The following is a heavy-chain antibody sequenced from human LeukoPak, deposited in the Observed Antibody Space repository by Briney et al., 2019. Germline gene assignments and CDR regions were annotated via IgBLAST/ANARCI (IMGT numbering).Heavy chain of an antibody. D-gene: IGHD6-6*01. J-gene: IGHJ4*02. CDR3: AKWKYSNSGIDDY. Sequence: GGSLRLSCAASGFTFSSYSMNWVRQVPGKGLEWVSVISGSGDNTYYAGSVKGRFTISRDNSKNMLYLQMNSLRAEDTAVYYCAKWKYSNSGIDDYWGQGTLVTVSS. V-gene: IGHV3-23*01. CDR2: ISGSGDNT. CDR1: GFTFSSYS.